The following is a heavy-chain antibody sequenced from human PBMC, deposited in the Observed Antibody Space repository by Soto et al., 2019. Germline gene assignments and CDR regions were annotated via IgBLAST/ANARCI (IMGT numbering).Heavy chain of an antibody. Sequence: ASVKVSCKASGYTFTSYGISWVRQAPGQGLEWMGWISAYNGNTNYAQKLQGRVTMTTDTSTSTAYMELRSLRSDDTAVYYCARTMSGYSYGSIDYWGQGTLVTVSS. J-gene: IGHJ4*02. CDR3: ARTMSGYSYGSIDY. CDR2: ISAYNGNT. D-gene: IGHD5-18*01. V-gene: IGHV1-18*01. CDR1: GYTFTSYG.